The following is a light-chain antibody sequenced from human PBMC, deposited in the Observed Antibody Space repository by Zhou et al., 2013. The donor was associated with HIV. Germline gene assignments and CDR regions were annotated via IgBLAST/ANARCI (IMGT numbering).Light chain of an antibody. Sequence: EIVLTQSPATLSLSPGERATLSCRASQSVSSYLAWYQQNPGQAPRLLIHDASNRATGIPARFSGSGSGTDFTLTISSLEPEDFAVYYCQQRSDWPITFGQGTRLEIK. V-gene: IGKV3-11*01. CDR1: QSVSSY. CDR3: QQRSDWPIT. CDR2: DAS. J-gene: IGKJ5*01.